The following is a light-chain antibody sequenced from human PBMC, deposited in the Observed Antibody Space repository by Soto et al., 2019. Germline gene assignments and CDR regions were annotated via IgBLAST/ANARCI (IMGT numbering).Light chain of an antibody. CDR2: GIS. V-gene: IGKV1-9*01. CDR1: QGISSY. Sequence: DIPLTQSPSFLSASVGDRVTITCRAAQGISSYLAWYQQKPGKAPNLLIYGISTLQSGVPSRFSGGGSGTEFTLTISSLQPEDFASYYCQQLNSYPLTFGGGTKVEIK. J-gene: IGKJ4*01. CDR3: QQLNSYPLT.